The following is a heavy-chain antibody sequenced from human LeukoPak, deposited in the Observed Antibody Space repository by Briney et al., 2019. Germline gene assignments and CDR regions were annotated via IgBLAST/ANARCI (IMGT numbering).Heavy chain of an antibody. CDR2: IKQDGSEK. CDR3: ARDSLRYYYDSSGPAAAFDI. CDR1: GFTFSSYW. D-gene: IGHD3-22*01. J-gene: IGHJ3*02. V-gene: IGHV3-7*01. Sequence: GVLRLSCAASGFTFSSYWMSWVRQAPGKGLEWVANIKQDGSEKYYVDSVKGRFTISRDNAKNSLYLQMNSLRAEDTAVYYCARDSLRYYYDSSGPAAAFDIWGQGTMVTVSP.